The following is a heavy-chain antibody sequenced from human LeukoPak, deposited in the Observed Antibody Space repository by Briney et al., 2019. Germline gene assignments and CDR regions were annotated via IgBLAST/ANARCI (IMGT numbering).Heavy chain of an antibody. J-gene: IGHJ3*02. CDR3: AREVVGVVVPAAIAFDI. CDR1: GGSISSSSYY. V-gene: IGHV4-39*07. CDR2: IYYSGST. D-gene: IGHD2-2*02. Sequence: SETLSLTCTVSGGSISSSSYYWGWIRQPPGKGLEWIGSIYYSGSTYYNPSLKSRVTISVDTSKNQFSLKLSSVTAADTAVYYCAREVVGVVVPAAIAFDIWGQGTMVTVSS.